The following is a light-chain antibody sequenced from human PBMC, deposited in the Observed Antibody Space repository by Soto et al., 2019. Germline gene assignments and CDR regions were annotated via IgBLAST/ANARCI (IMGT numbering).Light chain of an antibody. CDR2: GAS. Sequence: EIVLTQSPGTLSLSPGERATLSCRASQTVTNTYLAWYQQKSGQAPNFLIYGASNRATGIPDRFSGSGSGTDFTLTIIRLEPEDFAVYYCQQYGTLPPTFGGGTKVEI. V-gene: IGKV3-20*01. CDR1: QTVTNTY. J-gene: IGKJ4*01. CDR3: QQYGTLPPT.